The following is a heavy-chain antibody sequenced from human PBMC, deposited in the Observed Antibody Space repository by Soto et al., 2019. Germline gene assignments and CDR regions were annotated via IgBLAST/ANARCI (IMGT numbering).Heavy chain of an antibody. V-gene: IGHV4-59*01. CDR2: IYYSGST. CDR3: AKGSGNSGACALNI. Sequence: SETLSLTCTVSGGSISSYYWSWIRQPPGKGLEWIGYIYYSGSTNYNPSLKSRVTISVDTSKNQFSLKLSSVTAADTAVYYCAKGSGNSGACALNIWAQGTMVTVSS. D-gene: IGHD3-10*01. CDR1: GGSISSYY. J-gene: IGHJ3*02.